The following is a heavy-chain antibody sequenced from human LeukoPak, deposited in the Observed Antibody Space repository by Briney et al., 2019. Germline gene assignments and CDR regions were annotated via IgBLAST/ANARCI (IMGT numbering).Heavy chain of an antibody. Sequence: PSETLSLTCTVSGGSISSYYWSWIRQPPGKGLEWIGYIYYSGSTNYNPSLKSRVTISVDTPKNQFSLKLSSVSATDKPVCHCARREIVSDHPGGLFDPWGQGTLVTVSS. CDR1: GGSISSYY. CDR3: ARREIVSDHPGGLFDP. D-gene: IGHD2/OR15-2a*01. V-gene: IGHV4-59*08. J-gene: IGHJ5*02. CDR2: IYYSGST.